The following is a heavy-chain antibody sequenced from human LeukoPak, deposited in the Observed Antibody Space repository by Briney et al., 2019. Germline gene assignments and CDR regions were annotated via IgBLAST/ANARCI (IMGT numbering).Heavy chain of an antibody. D-gene: IGHD2-2*01. CDR2: INPNSGGT. J-gene: IGHJ6*04. V-gene: IGHV1-2*04. CDR1: GYTFTGYY. Sequence: ASVKVSCKASGYTFTGYYMHWVRQAPGQGLEWMGWINPNSGGTNYAQKFQGWVTMTRDTSISTAYMELSRLRSDDTALYYCARDSPTVVPAAMSWGWKPYGMDVWGKGTTVTVSS. CDR3: ARDSPTVVPAAMSWGWKPYGMDV.